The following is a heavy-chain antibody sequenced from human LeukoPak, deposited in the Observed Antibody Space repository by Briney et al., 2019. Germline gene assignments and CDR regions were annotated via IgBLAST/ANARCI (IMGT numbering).Heavy chain of an antibody. V-gene: IGHV4-59*01. CDR2: IYYIGST. CDR3: ARGGIVGSRTNWFDP. D-gene: IGHD1-26*01. Sequence: SETLSLTCTVSGGSIRSYYWSWIRQPPGKGLECIGYIYYIGSTNYNPSLKSRVTISLDTSKSQFSLKLTSVTPADTAVYYCARGGIVGSRTNWFDPWGQGVLVTVSS. CDR1: GGSIRSYY. J-gene: IGHJ5*02.